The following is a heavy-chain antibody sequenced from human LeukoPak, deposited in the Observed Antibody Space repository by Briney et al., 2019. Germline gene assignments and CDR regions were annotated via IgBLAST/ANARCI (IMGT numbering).Heavy chain of an antibody. V-gene: IGHV1-2*02. CDR2: INPSSGGT. Sequence: ASVKVSCKASGYTFTGYYMDWVRQAPGQGLEWMGWINPSSGGTNYAQKFQGRVTMTRDTSISTAYMELSRLRSDDTAIYYCARDVGEYCSSVSCYASDYWGQGTLVTVSS. CDR3: ARDVGEYCSSVSCYASDY. CDR1: GYTFTGYY. J-gene: IGHJ4*02. D-gene: IGHD2-2*01.